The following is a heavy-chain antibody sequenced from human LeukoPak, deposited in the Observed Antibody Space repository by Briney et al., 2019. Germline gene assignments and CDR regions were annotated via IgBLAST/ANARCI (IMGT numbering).Heavy chain of an antibody. D-gene: IGHD3-10*01. J-gene: IGHJ3*02. CDR2: IYHSGST. CDR3: ARGGARILWFGELSTDPFDI. CDR1: GYSISSGYY. Sequence: SETLSLTCTVSGYSISSGYYWGWIRQPPGKGLEWIGSIYHSGSTYYNPSLKSRVTISVDTSKNQFSLKLSSVTAADTAVYYCARGGARILWFGELSTDPFDIWGQGTMVTVSS. V-gene: IGHV4-38-2*02.